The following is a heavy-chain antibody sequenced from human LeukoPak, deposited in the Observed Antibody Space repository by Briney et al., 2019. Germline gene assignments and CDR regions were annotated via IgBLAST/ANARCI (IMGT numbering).Heavy chain of an antibody. CDR1: GGSISGYY. V-gene: IGHV4-59*01. CDR2: INYSGST. Sequence: SETLTLTCTVSGGSISGYYWSWIRQPPGKGLEWIGYINYSGSTNYNPSLKSRVTISVDTSKNQFSLKLSSVTAADTAVYYCARVEDYGDYPGRVDYWGQGTLVTVSS. CDR3: ARVEDYGDYPGRVDY. J-gene: IGHJ4*02. D-gene: IGHD4-17*01.